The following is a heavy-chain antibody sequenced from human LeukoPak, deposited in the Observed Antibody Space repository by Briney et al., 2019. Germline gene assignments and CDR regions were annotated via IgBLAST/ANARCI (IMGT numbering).Heavy chain of an antibody. CDR3: AKSPWVVTAIDY. CDR1: GFTFSSYA. Sequence: GGSLRLSCAASGFTFSSYAMSWVRQAPGKGLEWVSAISGSGGSTYYADSVKGRFTISRDNSRNTLYLQMNSLRAEDTAVYYCAKSPWVVTAIDYWGQGTLVTVSS. J-gene: IGHJ4*02. D-gene: IGHD2-21*02. V-gene: IGHV3-23*01. CDR2: ISGSGGST.